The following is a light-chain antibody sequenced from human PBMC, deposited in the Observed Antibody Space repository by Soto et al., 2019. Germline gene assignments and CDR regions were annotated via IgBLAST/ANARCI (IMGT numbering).Light chain of an antibody. CDR1: QSVSSNF. CDR3: QQYGTSPWT. J-gene: IGKJ1*01. Sequence: EIVMTQSPATLSVSPGERATLSCRASQSVSSNFLAWYQHKPGRAPRRLIYAASTRATGIPDRFSGSGSGTDFTLTISRLEPEDFAVYYCQQYGTSPWTFGQGTKVDIK. V-gene: IGKV3-20*01. CDR2: AAS.